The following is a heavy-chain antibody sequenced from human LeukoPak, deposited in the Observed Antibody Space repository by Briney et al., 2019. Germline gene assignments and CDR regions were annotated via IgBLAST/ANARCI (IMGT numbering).Heavy chain of an antibody. CDR3: AKDGLWFGELLGYFDY. CDR2: IRYDGSNK. V-gene: IGHV3-30*02. CDR1: GFTFSNYA. D-gene: IGHD3-10*01. Sequence: PGGTLRLSCAASGFTFSNYAMSWVRQAPGKGLEWVAFIRYDGSNKYYADSVKGRFTISRDNSKNTLYLQMNSLRAEDTAVYYCAKDGLWFGELLGYFDYWGQGTLVTVSS. J-gene: IGHJ4*02.